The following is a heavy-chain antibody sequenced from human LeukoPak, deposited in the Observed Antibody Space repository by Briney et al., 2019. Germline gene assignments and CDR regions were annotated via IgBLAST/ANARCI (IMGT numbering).Heavy chain of an antibody. CDR2: INAGNSNT. V-gene: IGHV1-3*01. D-gene: IGHD3-22*01. CDR1: GYTFTSYG. J-gene: IGHJ4*02. CDR3: ARGPPQSYYYDSSGLVDY. Sequence: GASVKVSCKASGYTFTSYGISWVRQAPGQRLEWMGWINAGNSNTKYSQKFQGRVTITRDTSASTAYMELSSLRSEDTAVYYCARGPPQSYYYDSSGLVDYWGQGTLVTVSS.